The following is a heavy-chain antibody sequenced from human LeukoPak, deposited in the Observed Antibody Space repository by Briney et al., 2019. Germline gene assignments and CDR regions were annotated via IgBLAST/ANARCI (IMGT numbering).Heavy chain of an antibody. V-gene: IGHV4-59*08. Sequence: SETLSLTCTVSGGSISSYYWSWIRQPPGKGLEWIGYIYYSGSTNYNPSLKSRVTISVGTSKNQFSLKLSSVTAADTAVYYCARLDRCGGDCYYLDPWGQGTLVTVSS. CDR2: IYYSGST. D-gene: IGHD2-21*02. CDR3: ARLDRCGGDCYYLDP. J-gene: IGHJ5*02. CDR1: GGSISSYY.